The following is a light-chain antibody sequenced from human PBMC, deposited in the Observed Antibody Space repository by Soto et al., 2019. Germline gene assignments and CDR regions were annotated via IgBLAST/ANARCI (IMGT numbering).Light chain of an antibody. V-gene: IGKV3-20*01. CDR3: QQDGSSPYT. CDR1: QSVSSSY. CDR2: DAS. J-gene: IGKJ2*01. Sequence: EIVLTQSPGTLSLSPGERATLSCRASQSVSSSYLAWYQQKPGQAPRLLISDASSSATGIPDRFSGSGSGTDFTLTISRLEPEDCAVYFWQQDGSSPYTFGQGTKLEIK.